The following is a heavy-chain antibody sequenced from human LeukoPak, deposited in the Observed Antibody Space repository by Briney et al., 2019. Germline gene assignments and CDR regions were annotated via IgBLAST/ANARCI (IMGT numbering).Heavy chain of an antibody. D-gene: IGHD2-8*01. CDR1: GFTFTSHW. CDR3: ARDATYCTNGVCYTRFDY. V-gene: IGHV3-7*01. J-gene: IGHJ4*02. CDR2: MNLDGSEK. Sequence: PGGSLRLSCAASGFTFTSHWMSWVRQAPGKGLEWVARMNLDGSEKYYVDSVKGRFTISRDNAKTSLYLEMNSLRAEDTAVYCCARDATYCTNGVCYTRFDYWGQGTLVTVSS.